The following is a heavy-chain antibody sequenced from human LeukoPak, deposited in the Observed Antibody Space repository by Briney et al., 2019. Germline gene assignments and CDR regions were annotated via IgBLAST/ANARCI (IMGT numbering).Heavy chain of an antibody. CDR2: IYYCGST. J-gene: IGHJ4*02. Sequence: KPSDPLSLTCTVSGGSINRGGYYWSWIRRHPAGGLEWIGYIYYCGSTYYNSALKGRVTISVDTSKNQFSLKLSSMTAADAAVYYCAREEGYCSAGSCYSNGLDYWGQGTLVTVSS. V-gene: IGHV4-31*03. D-gene: IGHD2-15*01. CDR3: AREEGYCSAGSCYSNGLDY. CDR1: GGSINRGGYY.